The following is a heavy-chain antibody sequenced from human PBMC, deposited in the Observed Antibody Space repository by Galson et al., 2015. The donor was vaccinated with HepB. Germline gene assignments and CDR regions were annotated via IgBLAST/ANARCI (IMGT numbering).Heavy chain of an antibody. Sequence: LSLTCAVDGGSFSGYFWSWIRQSPGKGLEWIGEINHSGSTNYNPSLKSRVTISVDTSKNQFSLKLSSVTVADTAVYYCASLSGLEISPGWRFYYGMDVWGQGTTVTVSS. CDR3: ASLSGLEISPGWRFYYGMDV. D-gene: IGHD6-19*01. V-gene: IGHV4-34*01. CDR2: INHSGST. CDR1: GGSFSGYF. J-gene: IGHJ6*02.